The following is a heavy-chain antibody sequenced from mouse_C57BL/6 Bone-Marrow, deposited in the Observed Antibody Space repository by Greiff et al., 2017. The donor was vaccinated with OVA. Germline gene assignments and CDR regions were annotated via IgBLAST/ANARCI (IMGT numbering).Heavy chain of an antibody. V-gene: IGHV1-80*01. CDR3: ASFYDYEWFAY. J-gene: IGHJ3*01. Sequence: QVQLQQSGAELVKPGASVKISCKASGYAFSSYWMNWVKQRPGTGLEWIGQIYPGDGDTNYNGKFKGKATLTADKSSSTAYMQLSSLTSEDSAVYFCASFYDYEWFAYWGQGTLVTVSA. CDR1: GYAFSSYW. CDR2: IYPGDGDT. D-gene: IGHD2-4*01.